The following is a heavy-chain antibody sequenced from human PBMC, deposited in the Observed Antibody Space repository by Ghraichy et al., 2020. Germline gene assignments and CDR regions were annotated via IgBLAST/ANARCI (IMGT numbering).Heavy chain of an antibody. CDR3: ARGDEWWTTEALGGMDV. J-gene: IGHJ6*02. CDR2: IYTSGST. CDR1: GGSISSYY. D-gene: IGHD2-15*01. Sequence: SETLSLTCTVSGGSISSYYWSWIRQPAGKGLEWIGRIYTSGSTNYNPSLKSRVTMSVDTSKNQFSLKLSSVTAADTAVYYCARGDEWWTTEALGGMDVWGQGTTVTVSS. V-gene: IGHV4-4*07.